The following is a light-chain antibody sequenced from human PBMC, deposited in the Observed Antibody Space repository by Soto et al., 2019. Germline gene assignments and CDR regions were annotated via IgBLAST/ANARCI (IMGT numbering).Light chain of an antibody. CDR3: QHYSSQT. J-gene: IGKJ1*01. CDR2: GAS. Sequence: ETVMTQSPATLSVSPGETATLSCRTSQSVSNNLAWYQQKPGQAPRLLVYGASSRATGIPDRFSGSGSGTDFTLTISRLEPEDSAVYFCQHYSSQTFGQGTKVDIK. CDR1: QSVSNN. V-gene: IGKV3D-15*01.